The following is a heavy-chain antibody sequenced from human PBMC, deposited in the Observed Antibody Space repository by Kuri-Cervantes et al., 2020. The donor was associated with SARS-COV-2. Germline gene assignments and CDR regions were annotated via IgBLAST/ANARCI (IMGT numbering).Heavy chain of an antibody. V-gene: IGHV4-34*01. D-gene: IGHD3-10*01. Sequence: GSLRLSCAVYGGSFSGYYWSWIRQPPGKGLEWIGEINHSGSTNYNPSLKSRVTISVDTSKNQFSLKLSSVTAADTAVYYCASTRWFGELLPAFDIWGQGTMVTVSS. CDR2: INHSGST. CDR3: ASTRWFGELLPAFDI. CDR1: GGSFSGYY. J-gene: IGHJ3*02.